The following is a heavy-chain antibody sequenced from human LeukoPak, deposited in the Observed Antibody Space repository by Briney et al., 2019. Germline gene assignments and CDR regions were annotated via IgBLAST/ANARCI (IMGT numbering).Heavy chain of an antibody. CDR3: VRERDGFDV. CDR1: GFTFRTDI. Sequence: GGSLRLSCAASGFTFRTDIMNWVRQAPGKGLEWVAVISKDESYIHYAESLKGRITISRDISTNTLFLKMDSLRVEDTALYYCVRERDGFDVWGQGTTVTVSS. CDR2: ISKDESYI. J-gene: IGHJ3*01. V-gene: IGHV3-30*04.